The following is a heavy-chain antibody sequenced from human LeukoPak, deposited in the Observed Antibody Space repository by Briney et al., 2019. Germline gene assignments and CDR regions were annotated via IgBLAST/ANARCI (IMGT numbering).Heavy chain of an antibody. CDR2: ISSSGSTI. CDR3: ARDPGYYYDSSGYSYSPFFDY. V-gene: IGHV3-11*01. J-gene: IGHJ4*02. Sequence: GGSLRLSCAASGFTFSDYYMSWIHQAPGKGLEWVSYISSSGSTIYYADSVKGRFTISRDNAKNSLYLQMNSLRAEDTAVYYCARDPGYYYDSSGYSYSPFFDYWGQGTLVTVSS. D-gene: IGHD3-22*01. CDR1: GFTFSDYY.